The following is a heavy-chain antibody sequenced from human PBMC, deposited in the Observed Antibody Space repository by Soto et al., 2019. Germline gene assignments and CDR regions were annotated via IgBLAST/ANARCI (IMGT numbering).Heavy chain of an antibody. Sequence: PSETLSLTCAVYGGSFSGYYWSWIRQPPGKGLEWIGEINHSGSTNYNPSLKSRVTISVDTSKNQFSLKLSSVTAADTAVYYCARDLHDSHGDWFDPRGQGTLVTVSS. CDR3: ARDLHDSHGDWFDP. D-gene: IGHD3-22*01. CDR1: GGSFSGYY. J-gene: IGHJ5*02. V-gene: IGHV4-34*01. CDR2: INHSGST.